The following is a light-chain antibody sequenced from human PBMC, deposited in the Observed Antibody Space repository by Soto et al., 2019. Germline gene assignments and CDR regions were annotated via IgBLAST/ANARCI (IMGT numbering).Light chain of an antibody. V-gene: IGKV3-15*01. CDR2: GAS. J-gene: IGKJ2*02. CDR1: QSVDTN. CDR3: QQYYNWPPCT. Sequence: EVVITQSPATISVSPADKPTISGRARQSVDTNVARYQQKPGQAPRLLAYGASTWDTGITARFTGFGSGTEFNLTISGLQSDDVATYYCQQYYNWPPCTFGQGTKLQIK.